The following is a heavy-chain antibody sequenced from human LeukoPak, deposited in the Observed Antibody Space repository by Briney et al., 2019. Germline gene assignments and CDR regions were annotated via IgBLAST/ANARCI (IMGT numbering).Heavy chain of an antibody. Sequence: GESLKISCKGSGYSLTSYWIGWVRQMPGKGLEWMGIIYPGDSDTRYSPSFQGQVTISADKSISTAYLQWSSLKASDTAMYYCARQKDSGGSGYYYYYYGMDVWGQGTTVTVSS. CDR2: IYPGDSDT. CDR1: GYSLTSYW. J-gene: IGHJ6*02. D-gene: IGHD3-22*01. CDR3: ARQKDSGGSGYYYYYYGMDV. V-gene: IGHV5-51*01.